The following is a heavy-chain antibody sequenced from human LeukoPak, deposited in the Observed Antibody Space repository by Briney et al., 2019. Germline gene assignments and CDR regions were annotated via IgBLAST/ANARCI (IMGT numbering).Heavy chain of an antibody. CDR1: GFTFDDFA. D-gene: IGHD3/OR15-3a*01. V-gene: IGHV3-9*01. J-gene: IGHJ4*02. CDR3: AKGSGFYTYDLDYFDY. CDR2: INWISDSI. Sequence: GGSLRLSCAASGFTFDDFAMHWVRQAPGKGLEWVSGINWISDSIGYADSVKGRFTISRDNAKNSLYLQMNSLRAEDTAFYYCAKGSGFYTYDLDYFDYWGQGTLVTVSS.